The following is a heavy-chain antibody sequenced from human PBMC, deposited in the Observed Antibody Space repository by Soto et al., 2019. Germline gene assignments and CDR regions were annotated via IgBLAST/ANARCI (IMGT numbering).Heavy chain of an antibody. CDR3: ARDPSGARPVFDY. V-gene: IGHV3-21*01. CDR1: GFTFSTYT. D-gene: IGHD3-3*01. J-gene: IGHJ4*02. Sequence: TGGSLRLSCAASGFTFSTYTMNWVRQAPGKGLEWVSAISGGSDYIYYADSVKGRFTISRDNPKNSLYLRMNSLRAEDTAVYYCARDPSGARPVFDYWGQGTLVIVSS. CDR2: ISGGSDYI.